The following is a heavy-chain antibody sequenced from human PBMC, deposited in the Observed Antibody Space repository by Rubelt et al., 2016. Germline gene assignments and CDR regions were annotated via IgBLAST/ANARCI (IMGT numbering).Heavy chain of an antibody. V-gene: IGHV4-59*11. D-gene: IGHD6-13*01. CDR3: ASHRAAATVDY. J-gene: IGHJ4*02. CDR1: GASITTHY. Sequence: QVQLQESGPGLVKPSETLSLTCSVSGASITTHYWSWVRQFPGKGLEWLVYGHYSGSTNYNPSLKSRLIMSVDTSKNQYSRKLTAVAAAGTAVYYCASHRAAATVDYWGQGAPVTVSS. CDR2: GHYSGST.